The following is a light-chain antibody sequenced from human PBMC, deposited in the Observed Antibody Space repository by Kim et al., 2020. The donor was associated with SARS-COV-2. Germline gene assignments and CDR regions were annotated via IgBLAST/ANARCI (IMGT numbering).Light chain of an antibody. J-gene: IGKJ4*01. Sequence: PPGDRATLSCRSSQSVSTFLAWYQQKPGQAPRLLIYDASKRAAGIPARFSGSGSGTDFTLTISNLEPEDFVVYYCQQRGDWPSLTFGGGTKVYIK. V-gene: IGKV3-11*01. CDR3: QQRGDWPSLT. CDR1: QSVSTF. CDR2: DAS.